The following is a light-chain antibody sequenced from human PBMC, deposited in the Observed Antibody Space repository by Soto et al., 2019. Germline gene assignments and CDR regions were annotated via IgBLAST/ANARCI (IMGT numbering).Light chain of an antibody. J-gene: IGKJ1*01. Sequence: DIQMTQSPSTRSASVGDRVTITGRASQSISNWLAWYQQKPGKAPTLLIYRASNLEGGVPSRFSGSGSGTEFTLTISSLQPDDFATYYCQQYDSYSREFGQGTKVEIK. CDR2: RAS. CDR1: QSISNW. V-gene: IGKV1-5*03. CDR3: QQYDSYSRE.